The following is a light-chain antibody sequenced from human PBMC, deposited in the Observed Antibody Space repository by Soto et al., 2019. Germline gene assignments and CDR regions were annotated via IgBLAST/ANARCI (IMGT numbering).Light chain of an antibody. CDR2: GAP. CDR3: QQYNKCPPYT. CDR1: QSVSSN. V-gene: IGKV3-15*01. Sequence: EIVMTQSPATLSVSPGERATLSCRASQSVSSNLAWYQQKPGQAPRLLIYGAPTRSTGIRARFSGSGSGPEVTLTISSLQSEDFAVHYCQQYNKCPPYTFGQGTKLDSK. J-gene: IGKJ2*01.